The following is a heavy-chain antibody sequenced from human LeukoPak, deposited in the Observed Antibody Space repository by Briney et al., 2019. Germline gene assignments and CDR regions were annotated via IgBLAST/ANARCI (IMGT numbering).Heavy chain of an antibody. D-gene: IGHD6-13*01. CDR3: AREVYSSTWFDL. V-gene: IGHV3-66*01. J-gene: IGHJ4*02. CDR2: IYAGGNT. Sequence: GGSLRLSCAASGFTLNTNYMNWVRQGPGKGLEWVSVIYAGGNTYYADSVKERFTISRDNSRNTLYLQMNSLRGDDTAVYYCAREVYSSTWFDLWGQGTLVTVSS. CDR1: GFTLNTNY.